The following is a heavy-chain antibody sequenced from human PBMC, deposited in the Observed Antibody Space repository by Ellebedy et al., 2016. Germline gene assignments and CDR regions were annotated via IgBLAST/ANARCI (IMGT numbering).Heavy chain of an antibody. CDR2: IDWDDDE. J-gene: IGHJ4*02. CDR1: GFSLTTDGMR. CDR3: ARIPIGTTLYDY. Sequence: SGPTLVTPTQTLTLTCTFSGFSLTTDGMRVSWIRQPPGRALEWLARIDWDDDEFYSTSLKTRVTISKDTSRNQVVLTMTNMDPVDTATYYCARIPIGTTLYDYWGQGTLVTVSS. D-gene: IGHD2/OR15-2a*01. V-gene: IGHV2-70*04.